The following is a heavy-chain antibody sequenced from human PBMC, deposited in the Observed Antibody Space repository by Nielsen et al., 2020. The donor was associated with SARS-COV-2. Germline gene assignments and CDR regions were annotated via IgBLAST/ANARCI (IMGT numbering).Heavy chain of an antibody. D-gene: IGHD3-10*01. V-gene: IGHV3-30-3*01. J-gene: IGHJ1*01. CDR2: ISYDGSNK. CDR3: AKDAGVRGVIRGYFQH. CDR1: GFTFSSYA. Sequence: GESLKISCAASGFTFSSYAMHWVRQAPGKGLEWVAVISYDGSNKYYADSVKGRFTISRDNSKNTLYLQMNSLRAEDTAVYYCAKDAGVRGVIRGYFQHWGQGTLVTVSS.